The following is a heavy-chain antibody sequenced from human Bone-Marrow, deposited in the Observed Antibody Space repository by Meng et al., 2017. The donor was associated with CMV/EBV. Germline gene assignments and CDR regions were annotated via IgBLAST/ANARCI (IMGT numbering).Heavy chain of an antibody. CDR2: IKQDGSEK. D-gene: IGHD2-2*01. CDR3: ARDTPYCSSTSCYTFDY. J-gene: IGHJ4*02. CDR1: GFTFSSYW. Sequence: GGSLRLSCAASGFTFSSYWMSWVRQAPGKGLEWVANIKQDGSEKYYVDSVKGRFTISRDNAKNSLYLQMNSLRAEDTAVYYCARDTPYCSSTSCYTFDYWGQGTLVTVSS. V-gene: IGHV3-7*01.